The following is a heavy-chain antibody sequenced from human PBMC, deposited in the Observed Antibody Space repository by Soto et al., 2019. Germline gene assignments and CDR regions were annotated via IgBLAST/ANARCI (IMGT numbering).Heavy chain of an antibody. CDR2: ISGSGGST. D-gene: IGHD2-15*01. V-gene: IGHV3-23*01. CDR3: AKDYRHIVVVVAAKGGGYFDY. Sequence: EVQLLESGGGLVKPGGSLSLSCAASGFTFSSYAMSWVRQAPGKGLEWVSAISGSGGSTYYADSGKGRFTISRDNSKNTLYLPMDGLRAEDTAVYCCAKDYRHIVVVVAAKGGGYFDYWGQGTLVTVSS. CDR1: GFTFSSYA. J-gene: IGHJ4*02.